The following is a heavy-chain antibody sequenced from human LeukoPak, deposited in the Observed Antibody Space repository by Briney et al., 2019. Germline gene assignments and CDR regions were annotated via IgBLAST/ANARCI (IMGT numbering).Heavy chain of an antibody. CDR2: INHSGST. V-gene: IGHV4-34*01. CDR1: GGSFSGYY. Sequence: SETLSLTCAVYGGSFSGYYWSWIRQPPEKGLEGIGEINHSGSTNYNPSLKSRVTISVDTSKNQFSLKLSSVTAADTAVYYCARARVTTVTTGSPFDYWGQGTLVTVSS. J-gene: IGHJ4*02. CDR3: ARARVTTVTTGSPFDY. D-gene: IGHD4-17*01.